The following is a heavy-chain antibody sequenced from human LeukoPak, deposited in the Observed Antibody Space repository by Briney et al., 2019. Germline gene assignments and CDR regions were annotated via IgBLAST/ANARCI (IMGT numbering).Heavy chain of an antibody. CDR3: ARAYDSSGYTWFDP. CDR1: GFTFSSYS. Sequence: GGSLRLSCAASGFTFSSYSMNWVRQAPGKGLEWVSYISSSGSTIYYADSVKGRFTISRDNAKNSLYLQMNSLRAEDTAVYYCARAYDSSGYTWFDPWGQGTLVTVSS. CDR2: ISSSGSTI. D-gene: IGHD3-22*01. V-gene: IGHV3-48*04. J-gene: IGHJ5*02.